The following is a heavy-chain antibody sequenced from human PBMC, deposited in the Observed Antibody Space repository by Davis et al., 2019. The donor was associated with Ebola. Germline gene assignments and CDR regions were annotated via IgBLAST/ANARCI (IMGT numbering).Heavy chain of an antibody. D-gene: IGHD3-10*01. V-gene: IGHV1-69*05. CDR2: LIPIFGTA. CDR3: ASGEFVDF. Sequence: SVKVSCKASGGTFSSYTISWVRQAPGQGLEWMGGLIPIFGTANYAQKFQGRVTLTRDTSTSTVHMDLNSLKSEDTAIYYCASGEFVDFWGQGTLVTVSS. J-gene: IGHJ4*02. CDR1: GGTFSSYT.